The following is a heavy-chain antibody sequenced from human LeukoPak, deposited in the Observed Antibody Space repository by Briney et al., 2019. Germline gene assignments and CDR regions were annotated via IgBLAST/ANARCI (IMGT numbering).Heavy chain of an antibody. J-gene: IGHJ4*02. CDR1: GYTFTSYG. CDR3: ARDYLAYCGGDCYSNY. CDR2: ISAYNGNT. D-gene: IGHD2-21*02. Sequence: ASVKVSCKASGYTFTSYGISWVRQAPGQGLEWMGWISAYNGNTNYAQKLQGRVTMTTDTSTSTAYMELRSLRSDDTAVYYCARDYLAYCGGDCYSNYWGQGTLVTVSS. V-gene: IGHV1-18*01.